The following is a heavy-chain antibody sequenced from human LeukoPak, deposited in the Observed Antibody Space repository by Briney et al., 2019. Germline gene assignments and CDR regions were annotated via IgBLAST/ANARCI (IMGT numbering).Heavy chain of an antibody. CDR1: GGTFSSYA. CDR3: ARKNYCSGGSCYSRGWFDP. Sequence: SVKVSCKASGGTFSSYAISWVRQAPGQGLEWMGGIIPIFGTANYAQKFQGRVTITTDESTSTAYMELSSLRSEDTAMYYCARKNYCSGGSCYSRGWFDPWGQGTLVTVSS. J-gene: IGHJ5*02. V-gene: IGHV1-69*05. CDR2: IIPIFGTA. D-gene: IGHD2-15*01.